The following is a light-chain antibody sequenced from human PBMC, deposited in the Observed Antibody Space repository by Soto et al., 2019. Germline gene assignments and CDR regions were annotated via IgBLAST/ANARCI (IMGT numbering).Light chain of an antibody. CDR2: EVS. Sequence: QSALTQPASVSGSPGQSITISCTGTSSDVGGYIYVSWYQQHPGKAPKLMIYEVSNRPSGVSNRFSGSKSGNTASLTFSGLQAEDEADYYCSSYSRTSFYVFGTGTKLTVL. CDR1: SSDVGGYIY. CDR3: SSYSRTSFYV. V-gene: IGLV2-14*01. J-gene: IGLJ1*01.